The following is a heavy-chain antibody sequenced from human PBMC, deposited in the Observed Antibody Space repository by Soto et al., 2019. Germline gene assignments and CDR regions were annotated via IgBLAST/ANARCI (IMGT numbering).Heavy chain of an antibody. V-gene: IGHV3-48*02. CDR3: XXXXXXXXXXXXXXXXXXXXXXV. J-gene: IGHJ6*02. Sequence: ISSSSSTIYYADSVKGRFTISRDNAKNSLYLQMNSLRDEDTAVYYXXXXXXXXXXXXXXXXXXXXXXXVWGQGTTVTVSS. CDR2: ISSSSSTI.